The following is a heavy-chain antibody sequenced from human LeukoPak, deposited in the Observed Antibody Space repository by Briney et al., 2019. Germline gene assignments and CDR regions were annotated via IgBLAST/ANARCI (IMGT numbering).Heavy chain of an antibody. J-gene: IGHJ4*02. CDR2: IKQDGSEI. CDR3: ARDKVVGATIFDH. V-gene: IGHV3-7*03. CDR1: GFTLSTYW. Sequence: PGGSLRLSCAASGFTLSTYWMSWVRQAPGKGLEWVANIKQDGSEIYYVDSVKGRFTISRDNAKNSLYLQMNSLRAEDTAVYYCARDKVVGATIFDHWGQGTLVTVSS. D-gene: IGHD1-26*01.